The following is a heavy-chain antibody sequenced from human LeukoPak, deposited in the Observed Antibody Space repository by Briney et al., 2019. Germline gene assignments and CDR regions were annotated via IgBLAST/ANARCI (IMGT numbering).Heavy chain of an antibody. CDR3: ARDHESYYDSSGYYH. CDR1: GFLFSNYW. D-gene: IGHD3-22*01. J-gene: IGHJ4*02. V-gene: IGHV3-7*01. Sequence: GGSLRLSCGASGFLFSNYWMSWLRQTPGKGLEWVANIRQDGNEKRYVDSVKGRFTISRDNAKNSLYVQMNSLRAEDTAVYYCARDHESYYDSSGYYHWGQGTLVTVSS. CDR2: IRQDGNEK.